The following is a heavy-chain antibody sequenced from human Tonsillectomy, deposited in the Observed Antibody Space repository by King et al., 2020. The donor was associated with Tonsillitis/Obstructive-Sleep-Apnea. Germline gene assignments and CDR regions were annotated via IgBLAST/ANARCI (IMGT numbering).Heavy chain of an antibody. CDR3: VKEAVDTSMVTYAFDV. V-gene: IGHV3-43*01. D-gene: IGHD5-18*01. J-gene: IGHJ3*01. CDR1: GFTFEDYT. CDR2: ISWAGDST. Sequence: VQLVESGGVVVRPGGSLRISCVASGFTFEDYTMHWVRQAQGKGLEWVSLISWAGDSTNYADSVRGRFTISRDNSENSLYLQMNSLESEDTALYYCVKEAVDTSMVTYAFDVWGLGTMVTVSS.